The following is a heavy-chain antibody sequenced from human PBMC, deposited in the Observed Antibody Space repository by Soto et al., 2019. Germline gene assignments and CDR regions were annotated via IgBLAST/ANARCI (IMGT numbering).Heavy chain of an antibody. CDR3: ATAAGLHPVSPIDY. CDR2: VIPVFGTS. Sequence: QVQLVQSGAEVKKSGSSVKVSCKASGGIFRSYAISWVRQAPGQGLDWMGGVIPVFGTSQYAQKFQGRVTITADESTSTAYMELISLTSDDTAIYYCATAAGLHPVSPIDYWGQGTLVTVSS. D-gene: IGHD4-4*01. V-gene: IGHV1-69*01. J-gene: IGHJ4*02. CDR1: GGIFRSYA.